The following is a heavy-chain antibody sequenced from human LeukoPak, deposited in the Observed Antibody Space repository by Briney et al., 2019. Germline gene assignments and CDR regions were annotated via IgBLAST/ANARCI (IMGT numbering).Heavy chain of an antibody. D-gene: IGHD2-15*01. CDR2: ISYDGSNE. CDR3: ARPELPGWSVLFGF. J-gene: IGHJ4*02. Sequence: GSLRLSCAASGFTFSSYVMHWVRQAPGKGLEWVAIISYDGSNEYYADSVKGRFTISRDNAENSVSLQMNSLRAEDTAVYYCARPELPGWSVLFGFWGQGTLVTVSS. CDR1: GFTFSSYV. V-gene: IGHV3-30*04.